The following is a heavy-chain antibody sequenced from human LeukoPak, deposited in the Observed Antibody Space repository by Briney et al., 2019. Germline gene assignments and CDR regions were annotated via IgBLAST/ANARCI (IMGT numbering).Heavy chain of an antibody. Sequence: SETLSLTCPVSGGSISSYYWSWIRQPAGKGLEWIGRIYTSGSTNYNPSLKSRVTMSVDTSKNQFSLKLSSVTAADTAVYYCARGDYVWGSYRYFDYWGQGTLVTVSS. CDR2: IYTSGST. D-gene: IGHD3-16*02. J-gene: IGHJ4*02. CDR1: GGSISSYY. CDR3: ARGDYVWGSYRYFDY. V-gene: IGHV4-4*07.